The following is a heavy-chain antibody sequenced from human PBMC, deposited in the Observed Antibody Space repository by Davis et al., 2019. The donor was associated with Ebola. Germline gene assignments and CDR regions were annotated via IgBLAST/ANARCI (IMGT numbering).Heavy chain of an antibody. V-gene: IGHV3-15*01. D-gene: IGHD2-2*01. CDR1: GFTFSNAW. CDR3: AKVEGIVVVPAAIRSYYGMDV. Sequence: GGSLRLSCAASGFTFSNAWMSWVRQAPGKGLEWVGRIKSKTDGGTTDYAAPVKGRFTISRDNSKNTLYLQMNSLRAEDTAVYYCAKVEGIVVVPAAIRSYYGMDVWGQGTTVTVSS. J-gene: IGHJ6*02. CDR2: IKSKTDGGTT.